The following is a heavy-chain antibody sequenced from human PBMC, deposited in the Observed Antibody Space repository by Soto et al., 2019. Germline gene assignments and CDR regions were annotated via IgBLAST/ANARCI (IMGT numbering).Heavy chain of an antibody. Sequence: QVQLQESGPGLVKPSQTLSLTCTVSGGSISSGGYYWSWIRQHPGKGLEWIGYIYYSGSTYYNPSLKSRVTISVDTSKTQFARKLSSVTAADTAVYYCARAEWLGYGHNWFDPWGQGTLVTVSS. CDR1: GGSISSGGYY. V-gene: IGHV4-31*03. CDR2: IYYSGST. D-gene: IGHD2-8*01. J-gene: IGHJ5*02. CDR3: ARAEWLGYGHNWFDP.